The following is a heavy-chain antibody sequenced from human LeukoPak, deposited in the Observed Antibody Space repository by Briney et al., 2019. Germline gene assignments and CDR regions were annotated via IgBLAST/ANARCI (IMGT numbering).Heavy chain of an antibody. CDR2: INPNSGGT. Sequence: ASVKVSCKASGYTFTGYYMHWVRQAPGQGLEWMGWINPNSGGTNYAQKFQGRVTMTRDTSSSTAYMELSRLRSDDTAVYYCARDPLSSYDSSGYAFDYWGPGTLVTVSS. J-gene: IGHJ4*02. V-gene: IGHV1-2*02. CDR3: ARDPLSSYDSSGYAFDY. CDR1: GYTFTGYY. D-gene: IGHD3-22*01.